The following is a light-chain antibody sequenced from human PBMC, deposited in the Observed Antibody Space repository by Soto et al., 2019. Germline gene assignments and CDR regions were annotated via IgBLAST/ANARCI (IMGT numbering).Light chain of an antibody. J-gene: IGLJ2*01. V-gene: IGLV1-44*01. CDR3: ATWDDSLNGVV. CDR2: SNN. Sequence: QSVLTQPPSASGTPGQRVTISCSGSSSNIGRHGVNWYQHLPGAAPTLLIYSNNQRPSGVPDRFSGSTSGTSVSLTISGLQSEDEADYYCATWDDSLNGVVFGGGTKLTVL. CDR1: SSNIGRHG.